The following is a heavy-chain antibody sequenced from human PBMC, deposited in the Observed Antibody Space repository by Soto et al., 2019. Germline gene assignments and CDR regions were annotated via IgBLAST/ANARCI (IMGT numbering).Heavy chain of an antibody. V-gene: IGHV5-51*01. CDR2: IYPGDSDT. J-gene: IGHJ6*03. D-gene: IGHD3-3*01. CDR1: GYSFTSYW. CDR3: AISSGFWSGYYSNYYYYMDV. Sequence: PGESLNISCKGSGYSFTSYWIGLVRQMPGKGLEWMGIIYPGDSDTRYSPSFQGQVTISADKSISTAYLQWSSLKASDTAMYYCAISSGFWSGYYSNYYYYMDVWGKGTTVTVSS.